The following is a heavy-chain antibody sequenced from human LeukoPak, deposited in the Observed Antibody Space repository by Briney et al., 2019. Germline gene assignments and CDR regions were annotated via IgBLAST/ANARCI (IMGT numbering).Heavy chain of an antibody. CDR1: GFTFSNYD. J-gene: IGHJ4*02. CDR2: ISRTTTNI. CDR3: ARDPQDIVLVPAAYSSDS. D-gene: IGHD2-2*01. V-gene: IGHV3-21*06. Sequence: GGSLRLSCAASGFTFSNYDMNWVRQAPGKGLEWISYISRTTTNIYYADSVKGRFTISRDNAQNSLYLQMNSLRAEDTAVYYCARDPQDIVLVPAAYSSDSWGPGTLVTVSS.